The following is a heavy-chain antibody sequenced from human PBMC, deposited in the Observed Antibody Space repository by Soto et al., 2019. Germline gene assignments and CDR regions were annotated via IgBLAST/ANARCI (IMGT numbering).Heavy chain of an antibody. J-gene: IGHJ6*02. CDR1: GFTFSSYA. CDR2: ISGSGGST. V-gene: IGHV3-23*01. CDR3: AKGGYCSGGSCPPNYYYYYGMDV. D-gene: IGHD2-15*01. Sequence: GGSLRLSCAASGFTFSSYAMSWVRQAPGKGLEWVSAISGSGGSTYYADSVKGRFTISRDNSKNTLYLQMNSLRAEDTAVYYCAKGGYCSGGSCPPNYYYYYGMDVWGQRTTVPVSS.